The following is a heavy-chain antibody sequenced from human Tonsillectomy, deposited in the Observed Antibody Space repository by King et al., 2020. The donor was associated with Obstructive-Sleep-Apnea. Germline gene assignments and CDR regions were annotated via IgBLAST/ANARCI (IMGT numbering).Heavy chain of an antibody. J-gene: IGHJ4*01. CDR3: AGGYGGIVATIFDY. CDR1: GGSISRYY. V-gene: IGHV4-59*01. D-gene: IGHD5-12*01. CDR2: IYYSGST. Sequence: VQLQESGPGLVKPSETLSLACTVSGGSISRYYWSWIRQPPGKGLEWIGYIYYSGSTNYNPSLKSRVTISVDMYKNQFSLKLSSVTAADTAVYYCAGGYGGIVATIFDYWGQGTLVTVSS.